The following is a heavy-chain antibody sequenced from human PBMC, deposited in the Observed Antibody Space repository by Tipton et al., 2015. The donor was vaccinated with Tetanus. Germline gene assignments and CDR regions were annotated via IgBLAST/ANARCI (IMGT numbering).Heavy chain of an antibody. CDR3: ARDRSPYSSGWDDY. CDR2: ISSSSSTI. CDR1: GFTFSSYS. V-gene: IGHV3-48*02. J-gene: IGHJ4*02. Sequence: SLRLSCAASGFTFSSYSMNWVRQAPGKGLEWVSYISSSSSTIYYADPVKGRFTISRDNAKNSLYLQMNSLRDEDTAVYYCARDRSPYSSGWDDYWGQGTLVTVSS. D-gene: IGHD6-19*01.